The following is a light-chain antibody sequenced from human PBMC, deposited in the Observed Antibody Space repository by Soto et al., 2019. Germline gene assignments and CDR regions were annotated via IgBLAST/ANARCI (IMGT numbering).Light chain of an antibody. CDR3: QKYDSAART. CDR2: GAS. J-gene: IGKJ1*01. Sequence: DVLMTQSPSSLSASVGDRATITCRASQGISNSLAWYQQRPGRVPKLLIYGASNLQSEVPSRFSGSGSGTDFTLTISSLQPEDVATYYCQKYDSAARTFGQGTKVDIK. V-gene: IGKV1-27*01. CDR1: QGISNS.